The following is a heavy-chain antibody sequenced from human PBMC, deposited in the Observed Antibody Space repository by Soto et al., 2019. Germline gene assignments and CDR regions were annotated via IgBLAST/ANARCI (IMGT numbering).Heavy chain of an antibody. J-gene: IGHJ6*02. CDR3: TSQGYGPYYGLDV. V-gene: IGHV3-73*01. CDR1: GFTFSGSA. D-gene: IGHD4-17*01. CDR2: IRSKANSYAT. Sequence: EVHLVESGGGLVQPGGSLKLACAASGFTFSGSAMHWVRQASGKGLEWVGRIRSKANSYATTYAASLKGRFTISRDDSNTTAYLEMNSLTPDDTAVYYCTSQGYGPYYGLDVWGQGTTVTVSS.